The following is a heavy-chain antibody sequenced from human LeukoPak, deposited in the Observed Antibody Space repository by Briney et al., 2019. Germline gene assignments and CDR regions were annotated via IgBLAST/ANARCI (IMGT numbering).Heavy chain of an antibody. V-gene: IGHV1-24*01. J-gene: IGHJ3*02. CDR1: GYTLTELS. CDR2: FDPEDGET. Sequence: ASVKVSCKVSGYTLTELSMHWVRQAPGKGLEWMGGFDPEDGETIYAQKFQGRVTMTEDTSTDTAYMELRSLRSDDTAVYYCARKSGSGTPYAFDIWGQGTMVTVSS. CDR3: ARKSGSGTPYAFDI. D-gene: IGHD3-10*01.